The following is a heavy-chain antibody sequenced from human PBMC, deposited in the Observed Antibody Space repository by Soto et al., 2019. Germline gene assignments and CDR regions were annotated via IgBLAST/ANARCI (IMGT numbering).Heavy chain of an antibody. CDR1: GYSFTSYW. CDR3: ARQCSSTSCQPGYYYYGMDV. J-gene: IGHJ6*02. Sequence: TGESLKISCKGSGYSFTSYWIGWVRQMPGKGLEWMGIIYPGDSDTRYSPSFQGQVTISADKSISTAYLQWSSLKASDTAMYYCARQCSSTSCQPGYYYYGMDVWGQGTTVTVSS. D-gene: IGHD2-2*01. CDR2: IYPGDSDT. V-gene: IGHV5-51*01.